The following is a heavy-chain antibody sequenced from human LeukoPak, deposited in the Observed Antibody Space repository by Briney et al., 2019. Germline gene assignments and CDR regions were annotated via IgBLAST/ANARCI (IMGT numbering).Heavy chain of an antibody. V-gene: IGHV4-59*01. CDR1: GGSISSYY. Sequence: SETLSLTCTVSGGSISSYYWSWIRQPPGKGLEWIGYIYYSGSTNYNPSLKSRVTISVDTSKNQFSLKLSPVTAADTAVYYCARDGGQFPFDPWGQGTLVTVSS. J-gene: IGHJ5*02. CDR2: IYYSGST. CDR3: ARDGGQFPFDP. D-gene: IGHD3-16*01.